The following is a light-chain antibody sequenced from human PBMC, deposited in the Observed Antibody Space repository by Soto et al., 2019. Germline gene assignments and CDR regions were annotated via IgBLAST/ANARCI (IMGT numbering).Light chain of an antibody. V-gene: IGKV1-5*03. CDR1: QSISSW. Sequence: DIQMTQSPSTLSASVGDRVTITCRASQSISSWLAWYQQKPGKAPKPLIYKASSLESGVPSRFSGSGSGTEFTLAISSLQPDDFATYYCQHYNSYPITCGQGTRLEIK. CDR2: KAS. CDR3: QHYNSYPIT. J-gene: IGKJ5*01.